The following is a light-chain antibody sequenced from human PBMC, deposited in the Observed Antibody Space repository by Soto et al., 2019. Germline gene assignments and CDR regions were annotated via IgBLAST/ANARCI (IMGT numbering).Light chain of an antibody. Sequence: EIVMTHSPATLSVSPGERATLSCRASQSVSNNLAWYQQKPGQAPRLLIYGASTRATAIPARFSGSGSGTEFTLTISSLQSEDFAVYFCQQYDNWPYTFXQGTKVDIK. CDR1: QSVSNN. J-gene: IGKJ2*01. CDR3: QQYDNWPYT. CDR2: GAS. V-gene: IGKV3-15*01.